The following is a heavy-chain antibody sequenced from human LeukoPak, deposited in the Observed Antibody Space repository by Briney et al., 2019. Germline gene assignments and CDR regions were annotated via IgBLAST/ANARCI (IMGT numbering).Heavy chain of an antibody. V-gene: IGHV3-21*01. CDR1: GFTFSSYT. CDR2: ISTSSIYI. Sequence: GGSLRLSCAASGFTFSSYTMNWVRQAPGKGLEWVSSISTSSIYIYYTDSLKGRFTISRDNAKNSLYLQMNSLRAEDTAVYYCARGYLTADYWGQGTLVTVSS. D-gene: IGHD3-9*01. CDR3: ARGYLTADY. J-gene: IGHJ4*02.